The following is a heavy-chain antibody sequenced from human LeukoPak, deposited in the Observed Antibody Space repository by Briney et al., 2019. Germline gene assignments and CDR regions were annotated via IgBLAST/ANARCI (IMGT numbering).Heavy chain of an antibody. V-gene: IGHV3-74*01. CDR2: ISTDGSST. Sequence: PGGSLRLSCAASGFTFSGYWMHWVRQAPGKGLVWVSRISTDGSSTTYADSVKGRFTISRDNGRNTLYLQMYSLRAEDTAVYYCASYLTSIPSGMDVWGQGTTVTVSS. CDR1: GFTFSGYW. D-gene: IGHD2/OR15-2a*01. J-gene: IGHJ6*02. CDR3: ASYLTSIPSGMDV.